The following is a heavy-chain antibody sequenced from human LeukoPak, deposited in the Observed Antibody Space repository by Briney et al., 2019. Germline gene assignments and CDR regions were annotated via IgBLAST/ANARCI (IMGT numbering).Heavy chain of an antibody. D-gene: IGHD6-19*01. CDR3: VRVTSGRMDFDY. CDR2: TNPHSGQT. V-gene: IGHV1-8*02. Sequence: ASVKVSCKASGYTFTGYYMHWVRQAPGQGLEWMGWTNPHSGQTGYVLKFQGRVTMTRDTSIGTAYMELSSLTSEDTAVYYCVRVTSGRMDFDYWGQGTLVTVSS. CDR1: GYTFTGYY. J-gene: IGHJ4*02.